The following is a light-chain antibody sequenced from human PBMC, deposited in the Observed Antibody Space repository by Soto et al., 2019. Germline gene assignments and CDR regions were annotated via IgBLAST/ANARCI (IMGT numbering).Light chain of an antibody. CDR1: SSDVGGDH. Sequence: QSVLTQPASVSGSPGQSIAISCSGASSDVGGDHVSWYQHHPGKVPRLIIYDVSNRPSGISNRLSGSKSDNTASLTISGLQADDEADYYCSSHSSTSHYVFGTGTKVTVL. V-gene: IGLV2-14*03. CDR3: SSHSSTSHYV. J-gene: IGLJ1*01. CDR2: DVS.